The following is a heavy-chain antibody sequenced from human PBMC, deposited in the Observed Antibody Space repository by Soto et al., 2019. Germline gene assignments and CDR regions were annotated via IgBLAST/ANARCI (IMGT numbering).Heavy chain of an antibody. J-gene: IGHJ4*02. CDR2: ISYDGSKK. Sequence: QVQLVESGGGEVQPGRSLRLSCAASGLTLRSYGMHWVRQPPGKGLEWVAVISYDGSKKYYAESVRGRFTISRDNSKNPVYLQMNSLRIEDTAVYYCARDSDVRMVREIIMADFDYWGQGSLVTVSS. CDR3: ARDSDVRMVREIIMADFDY. CDR1: GLTLRSYG. D-gene: IGHD3-10*01. V-gene: IGHV3-30*19.